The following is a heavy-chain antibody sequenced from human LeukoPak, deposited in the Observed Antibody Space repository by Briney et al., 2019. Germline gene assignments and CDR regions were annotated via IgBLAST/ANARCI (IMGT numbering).Heavy chain of an antibody. CDR1: GGSLSGYY. V-gene: IGHV4-34*01. D-gene: IGHD5-12*01. CDR3: ARGRFITRDEKYSGYDPADY. CDR2: INHSGST. Sequence: SETLSLTCAVYGGSLSGYYWSWIRQPPGKGLGWIGEINHSGSTNYNPSLKSRVTISVDTSKNKFSLKLSSVTAADTAVYYCARGRFITRDEKYSGYDPADYWGQGTLVTVSS. J-gene: IGHJ4*02.